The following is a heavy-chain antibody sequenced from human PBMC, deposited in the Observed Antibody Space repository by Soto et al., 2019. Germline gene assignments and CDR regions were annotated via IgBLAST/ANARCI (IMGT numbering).Heavy chain of an antibody. CDR1: GYSISSGSY. Sequence: SETLSLTGTVSGYSISSGSYWGWIRQPPGKGPEWIASIYHGGTTFYNPSLKSRVTVSVDKSNNQFSLKLRSVTAADTAVYYCAKAHVMVLAGSTFDYCGHGILVTVSS. V-gene: IGHV4-38-2*02. CDR3: AKAHVMVLAGSTFDY. CDR2: IYHGGTT. D-gene: IGHD6-19*01. J-gene: IGHJ4*01.